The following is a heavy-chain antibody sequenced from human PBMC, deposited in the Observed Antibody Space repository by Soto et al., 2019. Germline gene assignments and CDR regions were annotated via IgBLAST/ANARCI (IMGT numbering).Heavy chain of an antibody. V-gene: IGHV1-69*01. Sequence: KVSCKASGGTFSSYAISWVRQAPGQGLEWMGGIIPIFGTANYAQKFQGRVTITADESTSTAYMELSSLRSEDTAVYYCARDLWRTTTEDYYGMDVWGQGTTVTVSS. CDR1: GGTFSSYA. CDR3: ARDLWRTTTEDYYGMDV. CDR2: IIPIFGTA. J-gene: IGHJ6*02. D-gene: IGHD4-4*01.